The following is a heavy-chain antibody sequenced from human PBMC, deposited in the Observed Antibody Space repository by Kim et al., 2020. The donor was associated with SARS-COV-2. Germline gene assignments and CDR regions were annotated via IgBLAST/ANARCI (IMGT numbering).Heavy chain of an antibody. J-gene: IGHJ4*02. V-gene: IGHV3-53*01. CDR2: IYSGGST. CDR1: GFTVSSNY. D-gene: IGHD3-3*01. CDR3: AREPQSGDDFWSGYYED. Sequence: GGSLRLSCAASGFTVSSNYMSWVRQAPGKGLEWVSVIYSGGSTYYADSVKGRFTISRDNSKNTLYLQMNSLRAEDTAVYYCAREPQSGDDFWSGYYEDWGQGTLVTVSS.